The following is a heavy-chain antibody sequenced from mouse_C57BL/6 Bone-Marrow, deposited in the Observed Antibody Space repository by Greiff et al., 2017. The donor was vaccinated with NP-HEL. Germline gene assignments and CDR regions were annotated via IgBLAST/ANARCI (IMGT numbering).Heavy chain of an antibody. J-gene: IGHJ2*01. V-gene: IGHV1-64*01. Sequence: QVQLQQPGAELVKPGASVKLSCKASGYTFTSYWMHWVKQRPGQGLEWIGMIHPNSGSTNYNEKFKSKATLTVDKSSSTAYMQLSSLTSEDSAVYYGARGELFPFYFDYWGQGTTLTVSS. CDR2: IHPNSGST. D-gene: IGHD1-1*02. CDR1: GYTFTSYW. CDR3: ARGELFPFYFDY.